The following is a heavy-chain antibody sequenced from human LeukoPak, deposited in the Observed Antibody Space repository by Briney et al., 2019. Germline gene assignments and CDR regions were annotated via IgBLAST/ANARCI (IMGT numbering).Heavy chain of an antibody. V-gene: IGHV3-74*01. CDR2: INSDGSSK. CDR1: GFTFSRYW. Sequence: GGSLRLFCAASGFTFSRYWMHWVRHAPGKGLVWVSCINSDGSSKSYADSVKGRFTISRDNAKKTLYLQMNSLSAEDTAVYYCARDHRRYGFHLWGQGALVSVCS. J-gene: IGHJ4*02. D-gene: IGHD5-18*01. CDR3: ARDHRRYGFHL.